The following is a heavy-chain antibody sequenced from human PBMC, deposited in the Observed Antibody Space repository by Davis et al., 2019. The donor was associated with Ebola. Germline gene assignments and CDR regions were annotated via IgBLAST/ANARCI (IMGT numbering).Heavy chain of an antibody. D-gene: IGHD3-22*01. CDR2: FSAHNGNI. CDR1: GYTFASYG. Sequence: ASVKVSCKASGYTFASYGFSWVRQAPGQGREWVGWFSAHNGNIYYAPKFQGRVTITRDTSASTAYMELSSLRSEDTAVYYCARDQVYYYDSSGDLWYWGQGTLVTVSS. V-gene: IGHV1-18*01. CDR3: ARDQVYYYDSSGDLWY. J-gene: IGHJ4*02.